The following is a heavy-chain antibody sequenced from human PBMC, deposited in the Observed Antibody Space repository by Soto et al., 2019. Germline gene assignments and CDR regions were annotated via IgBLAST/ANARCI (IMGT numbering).Heavy chain of an antibody. Sequence: GGSLRLACAASGFTFSSYGMHWVRQAPGKGLEWVAVISYDGSHKYYADSVKGRFTISRDNSKNTLYLQMNSLRAEDTAVYYCAKVTGYCSSTSCRIDYYYYYGMDVWGQGTTVTVSS. V-gene: IGHV3-30*18. J-gene: IGHJ6*02. CDR2: ISYDGSHK. CDR1: GFTFSSYG. CDR3: AKVTGYCSSTSCRIDYYYYYGMDV. D-gene: IGHD2-2*01.